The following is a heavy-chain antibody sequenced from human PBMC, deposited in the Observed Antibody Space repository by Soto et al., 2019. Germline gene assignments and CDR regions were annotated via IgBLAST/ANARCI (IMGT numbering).Heavy chain of an antibody. CDR3: AITYFYGITGTTNWFDP. CDR2: IIPILGIA. Sequence: ASVKVSCKASGGTFSSYTISWVRQAPGQGLEWMGRIIPILGIANYAQKFQGRVTITADKSTSTAYMELSSLRSEDTAVYYCAITYFYGITGTTNWFDPWGQGTLVTVSS. CDR1: GGTFSSYT. D-gene: IGHD1-7*01. V-gene: IGHV1-69*02. J-gene: IGHJ5*02.